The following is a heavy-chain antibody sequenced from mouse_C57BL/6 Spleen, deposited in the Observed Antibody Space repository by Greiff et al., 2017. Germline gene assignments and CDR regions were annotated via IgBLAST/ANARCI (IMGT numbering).Heavy chain of an antibody. Sequence: QVQLQQPGAELVKPGASVKLSCKASGYTFTSYWMHWVKQRPGQGLEWIGMIHPNSGSTNYNEKFKSKATLTVAKSSSTAYMQLSSLTSEDSAVYYCALYYDYDEAMDYWGQGTSVTVSS. CDR1: GYTFTSYW. J-gene: IGHJ4*01. CDR2: IHPNSGST. CDR3: ALYYDYDEAMDY. V-gene: IGHV1-64*01. D-gene: IGHD2-4*01.